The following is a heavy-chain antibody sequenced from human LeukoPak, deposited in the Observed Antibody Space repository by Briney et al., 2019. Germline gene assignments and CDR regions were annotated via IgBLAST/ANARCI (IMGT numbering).Heavy chain of an antibody. D-gene: IGHD4-17*01. Sequence: GGSLRLSCVASGFTFSNYAMMWVRQTQEKRLEWVSAIRGSGRHTFYADSVKGRFTISRDNFKNTLYLQMNSLRADDSAVYYCARDPNGDYIGAFDFQRWGLGTLVTVSS. CDR1: GFTFSNYA. CDR2: IRGSGRHT. J-gene: IGHJ1*01. CDR3: ARDPNGDYIGAFDFQR. V-gene: IGHV3-23*01.